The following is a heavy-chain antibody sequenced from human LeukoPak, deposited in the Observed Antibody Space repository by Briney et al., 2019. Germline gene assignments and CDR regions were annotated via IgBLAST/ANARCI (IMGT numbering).Heavy chain of an antibody. CDR3: ARPKQQLVLWSAFDI. Sequence: SETLSLTCTVSGGSISGSSYYWGWIRQPPGKGLEWLGSIYYSGSTYYNPSLKSRVTIYVDTSKTQFSLKLSSVTAADTAVYYCARPKQQLVLWSAFDIWGQGTMVTVSS. V-gene: IGHV4-39*01. CDR2: IYYSGST. CDR1: GGSISGSSYY. J-gene: IGHJ3*02. D-gene: IGHD6-13*01.